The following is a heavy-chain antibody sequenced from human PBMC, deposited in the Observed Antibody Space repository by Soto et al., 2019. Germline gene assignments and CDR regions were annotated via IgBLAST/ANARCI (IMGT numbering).Heavy chain of an antibody. V-gene: IGHV3-30*18. J-gene: IGHJ4*02. CDR1: GFTFSSYG. CDR2: ISYDGSNK. CDR3: AKSMVRGVIRSNDFDY. Sequence: PGGSLRLSCAASGFTFSSYGMHWIRQAPGKGLEWAAVISYDGSNKYYADSVKGRFTISRDNSKNTLYLQMNSLRAEDTAVYYCAKSMVRGVIRSNDFDYWGQGTLVTVS. D-gene: IGHD3-10*01.